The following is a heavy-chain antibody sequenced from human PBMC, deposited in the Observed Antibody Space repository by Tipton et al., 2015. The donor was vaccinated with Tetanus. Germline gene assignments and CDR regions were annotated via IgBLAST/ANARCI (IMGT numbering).Heavy chain of an antibody. CDR2: MSYSGRT. V-gene: IGHV4-39*01. Sequence: TLSLTCSVSGGSISSSSYYWGWIRQPPGKGLEWIGSMSYSGRTYYNPSLKSRVTISVDTSKNQFSLKLSSVTAADTAVYYCARGDYYGSGTYDVWGQGTTVTVSS. J-gene: IGHJ6*02. CDR1: GGSISSSSYY. D-gene: IGHD3-10*01. CDR3: ARGDYYGSGTYDV.